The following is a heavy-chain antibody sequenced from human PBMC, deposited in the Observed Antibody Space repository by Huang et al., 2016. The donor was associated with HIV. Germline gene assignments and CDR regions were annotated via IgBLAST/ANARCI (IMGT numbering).Heavy chain of an antibody. Sequence: VESGGDAVQSGRSLRLSCRGSGFIFNDFAINWFRQSPRKGLECVGFVRRIAFGGASKSAPSVKDRFSVSRDEAKNVAFLQMENLQVDDTAVYYCSPTGDDYFYYYMDVWGNGTTVSVS. J-gene: IGHJ6*03. CDR3: SPTGDDYFYYYMDV. D-gene: IGHD4-17*01. CDR1: GFIFNDFA. CDR2: VRRIAFGGAS. V-gene: IGHV3-49*03.